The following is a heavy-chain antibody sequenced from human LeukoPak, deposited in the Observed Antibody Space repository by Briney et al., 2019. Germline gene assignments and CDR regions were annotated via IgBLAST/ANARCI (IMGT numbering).Heavy chain of an antibody. CDR3: ARDLRRIGAARWSWFDS. J-gene: IGHJ5*01. CDR1: GYTFTSYD. CDR2: MNPNSGNT. D-gene: IGHD6-13*01. V-gene: IGHV1-8*01. Sequence: ASVKVSCKASGYTFTSYDINWVRQATGQGLEWMGWMNPNSGNTGYAQKFQGRVTITRNTSISTAYMELSSLRSEDTAVYYCARDLRRIGAARWSWFDSWGQGTLVTVSS.